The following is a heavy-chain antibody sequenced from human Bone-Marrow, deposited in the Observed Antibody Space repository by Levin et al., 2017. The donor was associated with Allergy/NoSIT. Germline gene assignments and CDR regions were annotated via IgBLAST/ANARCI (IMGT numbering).Heavy chain of an antibody. Sequence: EASVKVSCKASGYTFTAYYVHWVRRAPGTGLEWMGWINPNNGATNYAQRFQGRVTMTRDTSTTTAFMELSGLTSDDTAFYYCARDPHYTSTTGEYWGQGTLVTVSS. CDR3: ARDPHYTSTTGEY. V-gene: IGHV1-2*02. J-gene: IGHJ4*02. CDR2: INPNNGAT. CDR1: GYTFTAYY. D-gene: IGHD4-11*01.